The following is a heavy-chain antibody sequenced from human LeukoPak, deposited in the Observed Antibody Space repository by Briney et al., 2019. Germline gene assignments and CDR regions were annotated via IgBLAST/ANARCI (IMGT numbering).Heavy chain of an antibody. D-gene: IGHD6-19*01. V-gene: IGHV4-59*08. CDR3: ARFLSSGWSHAFDI. CDR2: IYYSGST. CDR1: GGSISSYY. J-gene: IGHJ3*02. Sequence: PSETLSLTCTVSGGSISSYYWSWIRQPPGKGLERIGYIYYSGSTNYNPSLKSRVTISVDTSKNQFSLKLSSVTAADTAVYYCARFLSSGWSHAFDIWGQGTMVTVSS.